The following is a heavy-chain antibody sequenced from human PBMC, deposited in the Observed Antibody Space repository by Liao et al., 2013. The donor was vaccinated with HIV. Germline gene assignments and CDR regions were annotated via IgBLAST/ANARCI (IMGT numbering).Heavy chain of an antibody. CDR1: GGSISSYY. Sequence: QVQLQESGPGLVKPSETLSLTCTVSGGSISSYYWSWIRQPPGKGLEWIGYIYYSGSTNYNPSLKSRVTISVDTSKNQFSLKLTSVTAADTAVYYCARDPGYSYGYGAFDIWGQGTMVTVSS. CDR3: ARDPGYSYGYGAFDI. D-gene: IGHD5-18*01. J-gene: IGHJ3*02. V-gene: IGHV4-59*01. CDR2: IYYSGST.